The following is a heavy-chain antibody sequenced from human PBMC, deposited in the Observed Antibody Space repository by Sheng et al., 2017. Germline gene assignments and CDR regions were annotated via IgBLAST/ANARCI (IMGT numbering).Heavy chain of an antibody. V-gene: IGHV3-33*01. CDR1: GFTFSSYG. D-gene: IGHD6-13*01. Sequence: QVQLVESGGGVVQPGRSLRLSCAASGFTFSSYGMHWVRQAPGKGLEWVAVIWYDGSNKYYADSVKGRFTISRDNSKNTLYLQMNSLRAEDTAVYYCARDRGSSWYFDYVGPGNPGHRLL. CDR3: ARDRGSSWYFDY. J-gene: IGHJ4*02. CDR2: IWYDGSNK.